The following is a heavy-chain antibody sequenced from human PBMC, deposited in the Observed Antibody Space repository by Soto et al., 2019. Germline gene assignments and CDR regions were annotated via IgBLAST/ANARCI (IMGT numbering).Heavy chain of an antibody. CDR1: GGSFSGYY. CDR2: INHSGST. J-gene: IGHJ4*02. D-gene: IGHD2-15*01. CDR3: ARGRSRYCSGGSCYRCFDY. V-gene: IGHV4-34*01. Sequence: SETLSLTCAVYGGSFSGYYWSWIRQPPGKGLEWIGEINHSGSTNYNPSLKSRVTISVDTSKNQFSLKLSSVTAADTAVYYCARGRSRYCSGGSCYRCFDYWGQGTLVTVSS.